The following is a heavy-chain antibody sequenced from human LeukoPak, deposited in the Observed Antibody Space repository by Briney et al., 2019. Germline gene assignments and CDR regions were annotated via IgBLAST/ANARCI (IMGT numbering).Heavy chain of an antibody. CDR1: GGSISSYY. CDR3: ARHKQWLPHYYYYMDV. CDR2: IYYSGST. Sequence: PSETLSLTCTVSGGSISSYYWSWIRQPPGKGLEWIGHIYYSGSTNYNPSLKSRVTISVDTSKNQFSLKLSSVTAADTAVYYCARHKQWLPHYYYYMDVWGKGTTVTVSS. V-gene: IGHV4-59*12. J-gene: IGHJ6*03. D-gene: IGHD6-19*01.